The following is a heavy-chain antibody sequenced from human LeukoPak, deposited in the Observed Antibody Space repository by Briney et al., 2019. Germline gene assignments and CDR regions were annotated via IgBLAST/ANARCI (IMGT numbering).Heavy chain of an antibody. D-gene: IGHD3-22*01. Sequence: SVKVSCKASGGTFSSYAISWVRQAPGQGLEWMGRIIPIFGTANYAQKFQGRVTITTDESTSTAYMELSSLRSEDTAVYYCARGPELLYYYDSSGYYAYWGQGALVTVSS. CDR3: ARGPELLYYYDSSGYYAY. V-gene: IGHV1-69*05. CDR1: GGTFSSYA. CDR2: IIPIFGTA. J-gene: IGHJ4*02.